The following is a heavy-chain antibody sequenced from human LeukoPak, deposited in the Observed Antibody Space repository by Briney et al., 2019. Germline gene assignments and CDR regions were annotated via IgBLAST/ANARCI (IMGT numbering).Heavy chain of an antibody. D-gene: IGHD3-22*01. Sequence: SETLSLTCAVSGGSISSTSYYWAWIRQPPGKGLEWIGTIYYSGSTYHNPSLTSRVTMSVDTSRNQFSLKLSSVDAADTAVYYCAKAGVRYFDSSGLYAFDFWGQGTTVTVSS. J-gene: IGHJ3*01. CDR3: AKAGVRYFDSSGLYAFDF. V-gene: IGHV4-39*01. CDR1: GGSISSTSYY. CDR2: IYYSGST.